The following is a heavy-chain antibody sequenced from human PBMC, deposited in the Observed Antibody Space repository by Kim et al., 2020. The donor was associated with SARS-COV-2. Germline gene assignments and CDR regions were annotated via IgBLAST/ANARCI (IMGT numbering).Heavy chain of an antibody. CDR1: GFTFSNAW. CDR2: IKSKTDGGTT. CDR3: TTDSIAVAGDAFDI. J-gene: IGHJ3*02. V-gene: IGHV3-15*01. D-gene: IGHD6-19*01. Sequence: GGSLRLSCAASGFTFSNAWMSWVRQAPGKGLEWVGRIKSKTDGGTTDYAAPVKGRFTISRDDSKNTLYLQMNSLKTEDTAVYYCTTDSIAVAGDAFDIWGQGTMVTVSS.